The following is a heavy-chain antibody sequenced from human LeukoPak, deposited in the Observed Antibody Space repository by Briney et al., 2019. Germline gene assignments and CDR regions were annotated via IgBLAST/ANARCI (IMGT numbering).Heavy chain of an antibody. J-gene: IGHJ1*01. Sequence: PSETLSLTCAVSGGSISSSNWWSWVRQPPGKGLEWIGEIYHSGSTNYNPSLKSRVTISVDKSKNQFSLKLSSVTAADTAVYYCASRWEYYDSSGYPTGYFQHWGQGTLVTVSS. CDR3: ASRWEYYDSSGYPTGYFQH. CDR2: IYHSGST. V-gene: IGHV4-4*02. CDR1: GGSISSSNW. D-gene: IGHD3-22*01.